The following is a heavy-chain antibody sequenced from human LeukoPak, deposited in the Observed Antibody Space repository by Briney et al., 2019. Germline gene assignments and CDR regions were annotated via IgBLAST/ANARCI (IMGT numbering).Heavy chain of an antibody. CDR3: ARPPRTTVGGEGAFGI. J-gene: IGHJ3*02. D-gene: IGHD4-11*01. V-gene: IGHV4-39*01. Sequence: SETLSLTCTVSGGSISSSSYYWGWIRQPPGKGLEWIGSIYYSGSTYYNPSLKSRVTISVDTSKNQFSLKLSSVTAADTAVYYCARPPRTTVGGEGAFGIWGQGTMVTVSS. CDR1: GGSISSSSYY. CDR2: IYYSGST.